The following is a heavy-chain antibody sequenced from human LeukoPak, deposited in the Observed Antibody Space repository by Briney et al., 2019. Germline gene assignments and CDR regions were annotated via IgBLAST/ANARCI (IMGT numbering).Heavy chain of an antibody. D-gene: IGHD2-2*01. V-gene: IGHV3-30*02. CDR1: GFTFSSYG. CDR2: IRYDGSNK. CDR3: AIVPAAITDY. J-gene: IGHJ4*02. Sequence: GGSLRLSCAASGFTFSSYGMHWVRQAPGKGLEWVAFIRYDGSNKYYADSVKGRFTISRENSKNTLYLQMNSLRAEDTAVYYCAIVPAAITDYWGQGTLVTVSS.